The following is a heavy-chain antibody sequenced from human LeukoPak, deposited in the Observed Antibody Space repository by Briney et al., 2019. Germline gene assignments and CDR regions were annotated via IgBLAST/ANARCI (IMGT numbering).Heavy chain of an antibody. CDR2: INPNSGGT. D-gene: IGHD2-2*01. V-gene: IGHV1-2*06. CDR3: ARADCSSTSCLNAFDI. J-gene: IGHJ3*02. CDR1: GGTVRSYA. Sequence: VQVSCQASGGTVRSYAISWVRQAPGQGLEWVGRINPNSGGTNYAQKVQGRVTMTRDTSISTAYTELSRLRSDDTAVYYCARADCSSTSCLNAFDIWGQGTMVTVSS.